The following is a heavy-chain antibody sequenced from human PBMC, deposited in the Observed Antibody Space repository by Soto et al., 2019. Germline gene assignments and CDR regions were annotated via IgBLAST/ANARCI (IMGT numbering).Heavy chain of an antibody. V-gene: IGHV4-61*03. CDR2: IYYSGST. J-gene: IGHJ3*02. CDR1: GGSVSSGSYY. CDR3: GRDGPGYYDSSGFTLDRAFDI. D-gene: IGHD3-22*01. Sequence: PSETLSLTYTVSGGSVSSGSYYWSWIRQPPGKGLEWIGYIYYSGSTNYNPSLKSRVTIAVDTSKNHFSLKLSSVTAADAAVYDCGRDGPGYYDSSGFTLDRAFDIWGQGTMVTV.